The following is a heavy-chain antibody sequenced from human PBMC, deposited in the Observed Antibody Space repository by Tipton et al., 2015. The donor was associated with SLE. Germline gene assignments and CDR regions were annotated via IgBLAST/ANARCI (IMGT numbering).Heavy chain of an antibody. CDR1: GGSISSYY. J-gene: IGHJ4*02. CDR3: ARAYAGDVDY. D-gene: IGHD2-2*01. Sequence: LRLSCTVYGGSISSYYWSWIRQPPGKGLEWIGYIYYSGSTNYNPSLKRRVTISVDTSKNQFSLKLSSVTAADTAVYYCARAYAGDVDYWGQGTLVTVSS. CDR2: IYYSGST. V-gene: IGHV4-59*12.